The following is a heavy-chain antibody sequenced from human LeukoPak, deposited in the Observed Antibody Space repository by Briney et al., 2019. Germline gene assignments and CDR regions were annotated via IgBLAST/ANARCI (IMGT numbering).Heavy chain of an antibody. V-gene: IGHV3-23*01. CDR2: ISTSGDST. Sequence: GGSLRLSCAASGFTFSNYAMTWVRQAPGKGLEWVSSISTSGDSTAYAASVEGRFTISRDNSKDTLCLQLNSLRAEDTAVYYCARGRGSPYYFDCWGQGTLVTVSS. CDR3: ARGRGSPYYFDC. CDR1: GFTFSNYA. D-gene: IGHD1-26*01. J-gene: IGHJ4*02.